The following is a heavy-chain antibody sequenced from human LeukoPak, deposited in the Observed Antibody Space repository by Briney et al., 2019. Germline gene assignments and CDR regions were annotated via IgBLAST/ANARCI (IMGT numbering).Heavy chain of an antibody. CDR1: GFTFSTYA. V-gene: IGHV3-23*01. Sequence: GGSLRLSCAASGFTFSTYAMIWVRRPPGKGLEWVSTIDYSGGTTFYADSVEGRFTTSRDNSQSTVYLRMNSLRAEDTAVYHCAKDGHHISWYYYMDVWGKGTTVTVSS. D-gene: IGHD3-3*02. J-gene: IGHJ6*03. CDR2: IDYSGGTT. CDR3: AKDGHHISWYYYMDV.